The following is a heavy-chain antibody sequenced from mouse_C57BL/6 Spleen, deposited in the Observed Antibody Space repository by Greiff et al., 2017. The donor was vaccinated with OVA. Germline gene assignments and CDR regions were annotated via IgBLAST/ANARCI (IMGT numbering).Heavy chain of an antibody. CDR2: INPNNGGT. CDR1: GYTFTDYN. V-gene: IGHV1-18*01. J-gene: IGHJ4*01. D-gene: IGHD1-1*01. CDR3: ARSGYGSRRDYAKDY. Sequence: VQLQQSGPELVKPGASVKIPCKASGYTFTDYNMDWVKQSHGKSLEWIGDINPNNGGTIYNQKFKGKATLTVDKSSSTAYMELRSLTSADTAVYDGARSGYGSRRDYAKDYWGQGTSGTVSS.